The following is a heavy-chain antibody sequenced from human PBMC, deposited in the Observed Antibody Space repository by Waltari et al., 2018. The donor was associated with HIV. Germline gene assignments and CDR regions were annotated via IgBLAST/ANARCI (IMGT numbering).Heavy chain of an antibody. CDR3: AKSPLKYDYSNYVLDY. Sequence: EVQLVESGGGLVQPGRSLRLSCAASGFTFDDYAMHWVRQAPGKGLEWVSGISWNSGSIGYADSVKGRFTISRDNAKNSLFLQMNSLRAEDTALYYCAKSPLKYDYSNYVLDYWGQGTLVTVSS. J-gene: IGHJ4*02. CDR2: ISWNSGSI. CDR1: GFTFDDYA. V-gene: IGHV3-9*01. D-gene: IGHD4-4*01.